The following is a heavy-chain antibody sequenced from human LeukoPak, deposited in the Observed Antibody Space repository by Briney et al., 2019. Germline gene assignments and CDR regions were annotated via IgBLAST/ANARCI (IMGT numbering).Heavy chain of an antibody. J-gene: IGHJ3*02. Sequence: ASVKVSCKASGGTFSSYAISWVRQAPGQGPEWMGIIYPSGGSTTYAQKFQGRVTMTRDMSTSTVYMELSSLRSEDTAVYYCAIGYCRGGSCDDEPGDAFDIWGQGTMVAVSS. CDR2: IYPSGGST. D-gene: IGHD2-15*01. CDR3: AIGYCRGGSCDDEPGDAFDI. CDR1: GGTFSSYA. V-gene: IGHV1-46*01.